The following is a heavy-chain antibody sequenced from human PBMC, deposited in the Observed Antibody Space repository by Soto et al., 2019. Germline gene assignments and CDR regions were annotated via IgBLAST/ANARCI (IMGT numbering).Heavy chain of an antibody. CDR3: AREGFDLVVVPAASVHYYYYCMDV. Sequence: SETLSLTCTVSGGSISSGGYYWSWIRQHPGKGLEWIGYIYYSGSTYYNPSLKSRVTISVDTSKNQFSLKLSSVTAADTAVYYCAREGFDLVVVPAASVHYYYYCMDVWGKGTTVTVSS. D-gene: IGHD2-2*01. V-gene: IGHV4-31*03. CDR1: GGSISSGGYY. J-gene: IGHJ6*03. CDR2: IYYSGST.